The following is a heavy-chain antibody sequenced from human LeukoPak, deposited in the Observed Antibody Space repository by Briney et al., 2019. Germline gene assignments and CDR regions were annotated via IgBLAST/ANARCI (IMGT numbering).Heavy chain of an antibody. CDR2: FDPEDGET. CDR1: GYTLTELS. CDR3: ATVVAYSGSFGLMPPVWPRYGMDV. J-gene: IGHJ6*02. Sequence: ASVKVSCKVSGYTLTELSMHWVRQAPGKGLEWMGGFDPEDGETIYAQKFQGRVTMTEDTSTDTAYMELSSLRSEDTAVYYCATVVAYSGSFGLMPPVWPRYGMDVWGQGTTVTVSS. D-gene: IGHD1-26*01. V-gene: IGHV1-24*01.